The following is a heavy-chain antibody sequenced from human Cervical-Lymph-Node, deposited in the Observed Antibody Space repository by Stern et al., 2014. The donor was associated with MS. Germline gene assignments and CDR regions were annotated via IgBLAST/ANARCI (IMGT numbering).Heavy chain of an antibody. D-gene: IGHD1-1*01. Sequence: VQLVESGAEVKEPGASVRVSCKASGYTFTRYWIHWVRQAPGQGLEWVGRIKPRDGDTIYAQKLKGRVTMTRDSSTRTVSMDLINLRFEDTAVYYCARLEGVTASDNDWGQGTLLTVSS. V-gene: IGHV1-46*04. CDR1: GYTFTRYW. CDR2: IKPRDGDT. CDR3: ARLEGVTASDND. J-gene: IGHJ4*02.